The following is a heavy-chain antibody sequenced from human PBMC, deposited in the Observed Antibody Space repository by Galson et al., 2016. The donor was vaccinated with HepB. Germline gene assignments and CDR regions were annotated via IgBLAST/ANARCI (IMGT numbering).Heavy chain of an antibody. J-gene: IGHJ6*02. Sequence: SLRLSCAASGFTFSSYDMHWVRQATGKGLEWVSAIGTAGDTYYPGSVKGRFTISRENAKNSLYLQMNTLRAEDTAVYYCARGGLGHCSGGSCSLGDYGMDVWGQGTTVTVSS. CDR1: GFTFSSYD. V-gene: IGHV3-13*01. CDR2: IGTAGDT. CDR3: ARGGLGHCSGGSCSLGDYGMDV. D-gene: IGHD2-15*01.